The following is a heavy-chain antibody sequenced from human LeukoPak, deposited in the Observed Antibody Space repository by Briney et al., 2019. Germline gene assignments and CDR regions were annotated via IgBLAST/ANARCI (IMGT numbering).Heavy chain of an antibody. J-gene: IGHJ4*02. CDR3: ARLNGYDPYYFDY. D-gene: IGHD5-12*01. CDR1: GLTFSSYW. Sequence: PGVSLRLSCAATGLTFSSYWMSWVRQAPGKGLEWVANIRQDGGVKYYVDSVKGRFTISRDNTKNSLYLQMNSLRAEDTAVYYCARLNGYDPYYFDYWGQGTLVTVSS. CDR2: IRQDGGVK. V-gene: IGHV3-7*01.